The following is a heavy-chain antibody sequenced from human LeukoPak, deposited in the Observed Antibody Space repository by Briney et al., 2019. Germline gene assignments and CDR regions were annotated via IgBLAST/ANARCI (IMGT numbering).Heavy chain of an antibody. Sequence: SETLSLTCTVSGYSISSGYYWGWIRQPPGKGLEWIGSIYHSGSTYYNPSLKSRVTISVDTSKNQFSLKLSSVTAADTAVYYCARVLSSGWFYYYYYMDVWGKGTTVTVSS. D-gene: IGHD6-19*01. CDR3: ARVLSSGWFYYYYYMDV. CDR2: IYHSGST. V-gene: IGHV4-38-2*02. J-gene: IGHJ6*03. CDR1: GYSISSGYY.